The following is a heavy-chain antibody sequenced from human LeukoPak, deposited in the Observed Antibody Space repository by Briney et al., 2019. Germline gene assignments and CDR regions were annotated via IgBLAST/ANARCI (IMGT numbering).Heavy chain of an antibody. CDR3: ARGYDSSGYHWFDP. V-gene: IGHV1-69*05. Sequence: SVKVSCKASGGTFSSYAISWVRQAPGQGLEWMGRIIPIFGTANCAQKFQGRVTITTHEYTSTAYMELSSLRSEDTAVYYCARGYDSSGYHWFDPWGQGTLVTVSS. D-gene: IGHD3-22*01. CDR1: GGTFSSYA. J-gene: IGHJ5*02. CDR2: IIPIFGTA.